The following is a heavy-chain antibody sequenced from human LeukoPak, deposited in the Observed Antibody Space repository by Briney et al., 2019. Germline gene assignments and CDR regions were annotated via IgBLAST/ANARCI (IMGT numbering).Heavy chain of an antibody. CDR2: IYYSGST. CDR1: GGSISSSSYY. D-gene: IGHD3-10*01. J-gene: IGHJ5*02. Sequence: SSETLSLTCTVSGGSISSSSYYWGWLHPPPGQGLEWIGCIYYSGSTYYNPSLKSRVTISVDTSKNQFSLKLSSVTAADTAVYYCARCGEKYEASWFDPWGQGILVTVSS. V-gene: IGHV4-39*07. CDR3: ARCGEKYEASWFDP.